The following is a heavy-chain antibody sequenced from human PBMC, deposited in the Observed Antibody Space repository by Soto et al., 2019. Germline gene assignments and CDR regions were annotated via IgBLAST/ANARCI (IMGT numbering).Heavy chain of an antibody. Sequence: EVQLLESGGGLVQPGGSLRLSCAASGFTFSSYAMSWVRQAPGKGLEWVSAISGSGGSTYYADSVKGRFTISRHNSKNTVYTQMNCLGAEDTAVYYCAKNGRITMVRGVIRPGPRRVDIWGQGTMVTVSS. V-gene: IGHV3-23*01. CDR1: GFTFSSYA. J-gene: IGHJ3*02. CDR3: AKNGRITMVRGVIRPGPRRVDI. CDR2: ISGSGGST. D-gene: IGHD3-10*01.